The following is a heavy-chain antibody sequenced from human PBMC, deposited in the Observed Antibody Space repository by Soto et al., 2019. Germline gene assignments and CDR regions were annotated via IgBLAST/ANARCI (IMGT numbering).Heavy chain of an antibody. Sequence: QVQLVQSGAEVKKPGASVKVSCKASGYTFTSYGISWVRQAPGQGLEWMGWISAYNGNTNYAQKLQGRVTMTTDTSTNTAYMELRGPGSDDPAGYYCARCAVRTAGGFDPWGQGTLVTVSS. D-gene: IGHD2-2*01. V-gene: IGHV1-18*04. CDR3: ARCAVRTAGGFDP. J-gene: IGHJ5*01. CDR1: GYTFTSYG. CDR2: ISAYNGNT.